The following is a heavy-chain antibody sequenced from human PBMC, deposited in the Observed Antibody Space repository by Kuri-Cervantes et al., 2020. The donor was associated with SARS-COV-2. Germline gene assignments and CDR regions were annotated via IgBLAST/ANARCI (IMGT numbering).Heavy chain of an antibody. V-gene: IGHV3-30*03. CDR3: ARPYAAHRPAYYYYGLDV. CDR2: ISYDGSNK. D-gene: IGHD3-16*01. J-gene: IGHJ6*02. CDR1: GFTFSSYG. Sequence: GESLKISCAASGFTFSSYGMHWVRQAPGKGLEWVAVISYDGSNKDYADSVKGRFTISRDNSKNTLFLQMESLMPEDTAVYYCARPYAAHRPAYYYYGLDVWGQGTAVTVSS.